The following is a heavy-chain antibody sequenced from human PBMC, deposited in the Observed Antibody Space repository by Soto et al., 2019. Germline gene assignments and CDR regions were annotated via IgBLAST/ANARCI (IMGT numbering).Heavy chain of an antibody. CDR2: ISYDGSNK. V-gene: IGHV3-30*18. Sequence: GGSLRLSCAASGFTFSRYGMHWVRQAPGKGLEWVAVISYDGSNKYYADSVKGRFTISRDNSKNTLYLQMNSLRAEDTAVYYCAKDVGWNYGYWGQGTLVTVSS. D-gene: IGHD1-7*01. CDR3: AKDVGWNYGY. J-gene: IGHJ4*02. CDR1: GFTFSRYG.